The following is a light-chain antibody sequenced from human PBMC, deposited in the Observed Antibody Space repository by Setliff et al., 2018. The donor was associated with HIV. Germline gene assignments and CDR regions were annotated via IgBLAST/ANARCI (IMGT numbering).Light chain of an antibody. V-gene: IGLV2-14*01. Sequence: QSALTQPASVSGSPGQSITISCTGTSNDVANYNYVSWYQQHPGKAPKLMIYEVSNRPSGVSNRFSGSKSGNTASPTISGLQAEDEGDYYCSSYTTSSTYGFGTGTKVTVL. CDR3: SSYTTSSTYG. CDR1: SNDVANYNY. CDR2: EVS. J-gene: IGLJ1*01.